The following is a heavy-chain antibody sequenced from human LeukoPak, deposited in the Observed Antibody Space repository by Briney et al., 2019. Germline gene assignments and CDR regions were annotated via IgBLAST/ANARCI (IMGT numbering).Heavy chain of an antibody. J-gene: IGHJ3*02. D-gene: IGHD1-26*01. CDR1: GYSFTSYW. CDR3: ARLVPEWELLRRAAFDI. V-gene: IGHV5-51*01. CDR2: IYPGDSDT. Sequence: GESLKISXKGSGYSFTSYWIGWVRQMPGKGLEWMGIIYPGDSDTRYSPSFQGQVTISADKSISTAYLQWSSLKASDTAMYYCARLVPEWELLRRAAFDIWGQRTMVTVSS.